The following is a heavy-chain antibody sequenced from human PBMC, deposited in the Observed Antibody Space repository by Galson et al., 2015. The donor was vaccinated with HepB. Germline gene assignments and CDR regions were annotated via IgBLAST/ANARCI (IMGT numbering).Heavy chain of an antibody. Sequence: QSGAEVKKPGESLKISCKGSGYSLTSYWIDWVRQMPGKGLEWMGIIYPGDSDTRYSPSFQGQVSISVDKSISTAYLQWSSLKASDTAIYYCARRGAGYGTYYYYMDVWGKGTTVTVSS. D-gene: IGHD1-14*01. CDR3: ARRGAGYGTYYYYMDV. J-gene: IGHJ6*03. CDR1: GYSLTSYW. V-gene: IGHV5-51*01. CDR2: IYPGDSDT.